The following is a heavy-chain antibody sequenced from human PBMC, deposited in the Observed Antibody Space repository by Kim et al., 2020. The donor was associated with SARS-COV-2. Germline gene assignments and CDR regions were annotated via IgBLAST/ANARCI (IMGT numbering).Heavy chain of an antibody. CDR2: INHSGST. CDR1: GGSFSGYY. D-gene: IGHD3-3*01. J-gene: IGHJ3*02. V-gene: IGHV4-34*01. Sequence: SETLSLTCAVYGGSFSGYYWSWIRQPPGKGLEWIGEINHSGSTNYNPSLKSRVTISVDTSKNQFSLKLSSVTAADTAVYYCARGRGGDLWSGRSDAHASDSEAFDIWGQGTMVTVSS. CDR3: ARGRGGDLWSGRSDAHASDSEAFDI.